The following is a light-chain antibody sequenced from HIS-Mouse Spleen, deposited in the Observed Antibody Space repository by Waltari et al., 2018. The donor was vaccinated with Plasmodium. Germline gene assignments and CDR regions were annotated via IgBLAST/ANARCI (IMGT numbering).Light chain of an antibody. CDR1: QSFRSY. Sequence: EIVLTQSPATLSLSPGARATLTCRASQSFRSYLAWYQQKPGQAPRLLIYDASNRATGIPARFSGSGSGTDFTLTISSLEPEDFAVYYCQQRSNWPLTFGGGTKVEIK. V-gene: IGKV3-11*01. CDR3: QQRSNWPLT. CDR2: DAS. J-gene: IGKJ4*01.